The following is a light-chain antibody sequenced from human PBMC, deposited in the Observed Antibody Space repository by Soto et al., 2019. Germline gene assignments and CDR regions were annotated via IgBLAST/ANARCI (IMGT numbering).Light chain of an antibody. V-gene: IGKV3-11*01. CDR3: QQRSNWPT. J-gene: IGKJ1*01. Sequence: EILLTQSPATLSLSPGERPTLSCRASQSVSSYLAWYQQKPGQAPRLLIYDASNRATGLPARFSGSGSGTDFTLTISSLEPEDFAVYYCQQRSNWPTFGQGTKVDIK. CDR1: QSVSSY. CDR2: DAS.